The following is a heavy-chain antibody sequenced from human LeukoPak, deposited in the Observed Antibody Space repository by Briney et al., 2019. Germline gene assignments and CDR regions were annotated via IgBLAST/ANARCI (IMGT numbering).Heavy chain of an antibody. CDR2: ISAYNGHT. J-gene: IGHJ4*02. Sequence: ASVKVSCKASGYTFTSYGISWVRQAPGQGLECMGWISAYNGHTNYAQNLQRRVTMTTDTSTSTDYMELRSLRSDDTAVYYCAREIAVAGTGFDYWGQGTLVTVSS. CDR3: AREIAVAGTGFDY. D-gene: IGHD6-19*01. V-gene: IGHV1-18*01. CDR1: GYTFTSYG.